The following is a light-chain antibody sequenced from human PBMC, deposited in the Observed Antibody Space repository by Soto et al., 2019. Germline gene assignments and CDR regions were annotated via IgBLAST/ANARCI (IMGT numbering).Light chain of an antibody. J-gene: IGKJ4*01. CDR1: QSVGSY. CDR3: QQRRDWPST. CDR2: DAS. V-gene: IGKV3-11*01. Sequence: EIVLTQSPATLSLSPGDRATLSCRASQSVGSYLGWYQQRPGQAPRLLIYDASNRATGIPARFSGSGSGTDFTLTISSLEPEDFAVYYCQQRRDWPSTFGGLNKVEIK.